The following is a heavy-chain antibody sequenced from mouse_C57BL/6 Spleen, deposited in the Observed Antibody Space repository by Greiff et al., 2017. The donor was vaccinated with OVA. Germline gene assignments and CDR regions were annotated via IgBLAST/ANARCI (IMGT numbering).Heavy chain of an antibody. CDR3: ARITTVVATRGMDY. CDR2: ISSGSSTI. J-gene: IGHJ4*01. Sequence: EVMLVESGGGLVKPGGSLKLSCAASGFTFSDYGMHWVRQAPEKGLEWVAYISSGSSTIYYADNVKGRFTISRDNAKHTLFLQMTSLRSEDTAMDYCARITTVVATRGMDYWGQGTSVTVSS. D-gene: IGHD1-1*01. CDR1: GFTFSDYG. V-gene: IGHV5-17*01.